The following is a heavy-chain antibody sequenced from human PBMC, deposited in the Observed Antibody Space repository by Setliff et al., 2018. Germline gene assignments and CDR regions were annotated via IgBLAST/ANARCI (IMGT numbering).Heavy chain of an antibody. CDR2: IWDDGGTK. V-gene: IGHV3-33*08. CDR3: ARTCSGSGCYAGLES. CDR1: GFTFSTYR. J-gene: IGHJ4*02. Sequence: GGSLRLSCAASGFTFSTYRLHWVRQAPGKGLEWVAVIWDDGGTKYHADSVKGRFTISRDNSKNTLYRQMNSLRPEDTAVYYCARTCSGSGCYAGLESWGQGTPVTVSS. D-gene: IGHD2-15*01.